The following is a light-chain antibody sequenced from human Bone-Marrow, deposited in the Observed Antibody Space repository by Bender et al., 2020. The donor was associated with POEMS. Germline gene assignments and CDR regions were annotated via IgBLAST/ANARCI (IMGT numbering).Light chain of an antibody. Sequence: QSALTQPASVSGSPGQSITISCTGSTSVFGTFDVVSWYQHLPGRAPKLIIFEDTKRPSGISERFSGSNSGNPATLTISGTQAMDEADYYRQAWDSGTFYDFGTGTKVTVL. CDR1: TSVFGTFDV. J-gene: IGLJ1*01. CDR2: EDT. V-gene: IGLV2-14*02. CDR3: QAWDSGTFYD.